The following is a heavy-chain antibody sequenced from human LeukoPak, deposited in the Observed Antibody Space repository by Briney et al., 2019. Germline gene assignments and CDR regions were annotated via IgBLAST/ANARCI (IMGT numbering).Heavy chain of an antibody. CDR3: ARADMGAADY. CDR1: GFTFRTYE. Sequence: PGWSLRLSCAASGFTFRTYEMNWVRQAPGKGLEWVSYISSSAVTIYYAASVKGRFTVSRDNANSSLYLHLDSLRAEDTAVYYCARADMGAADYWGQGTLVTVSS. J-gene: IGHJ4*02. V-gene: IGHV3-48*03. CDR2: ISSSAVTI. D-gene: IGHD1-26*01.